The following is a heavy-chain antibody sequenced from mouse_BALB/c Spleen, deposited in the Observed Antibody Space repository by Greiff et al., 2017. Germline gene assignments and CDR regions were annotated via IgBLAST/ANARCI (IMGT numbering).Heavy chain of an antibody. CDR3: ARRATYYAMDY. CDR1: GYTFSSYW. CDR2: ILPGSGST. V-gene: IGHV1-9*01. D-gene: IGHD1-1*01. J-gene: IGHJ4*01. Sequence: VKLMESGAELMKPGASVKISCKATGYTFSSYWIEWVKQRPGHGLEWIGEILPGSGSTNYNEKFKGKATFTADTSSNTAYMQLSSLTSEDSAVYYCARRATYYAMDYWGQGTSVTVSS.